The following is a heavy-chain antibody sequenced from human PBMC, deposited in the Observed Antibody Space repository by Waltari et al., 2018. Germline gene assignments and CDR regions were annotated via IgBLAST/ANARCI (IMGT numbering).Heavy chain of an antibody. D-gene: IGHD2-15*01. V-gene: IGHV1-2*06. CDR1: GYTFTDWY. CDR2: ISPNSGGP. J-gene: IGHJ4*02. CDR3: AKGGDCNGGSCNFDY. Sequence: QVQLVQSGAEVKKPGASVKVSCKASGYTFTDWYMYWVRQDPGQGLAWMGRISPNSGGPNYAQKFQGRVTMTRYTSISTAYMELSRLTSDDTAVYYCAKGGDCNGGSCNFDYWGQGTVVTVSS.